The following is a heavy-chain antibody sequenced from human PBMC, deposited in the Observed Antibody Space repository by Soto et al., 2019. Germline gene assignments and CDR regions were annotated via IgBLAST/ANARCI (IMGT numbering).Heavy chain of an antibody. CDR2: IIPILGIA. CDR3: AESSGYYYAVSDI. D-gene: IGHD3-22*01. Sequence: QVQLVQSGAEVKKPGSSVKVSCKASGGTFSSYTISWVRQAPGQGLEWMGRIIPILGIANYAQKFQGRVTITADKSTSTAYMELSSLRSEDTAVYYCAESSGYYYAVSDIWGQGTMVTVSS. J-gene: IGHJ3*02. V-gene: IGHV1-69*02. CDR1: GGTFSSYT.